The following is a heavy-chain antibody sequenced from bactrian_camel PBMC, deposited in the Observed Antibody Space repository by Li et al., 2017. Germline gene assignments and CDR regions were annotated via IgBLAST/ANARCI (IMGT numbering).Heavy chain of an antibody. Sequence: VQLVESGGGLVHPGGSLRLSCVASEYTHSGKCMAWFRQVPGKERERVAVIGSHGDTTYADFVKGRFTISQDRNTMYLQMNSLNPEDMAMYYCAKTVEGGGWLADFGYWGHGTQVTVS. CDR1: EYTHSGKC. J-gene: IGHJ6*01. D-gene: IGHD6*01. CDR2: IGSHGDT. V-gene: IGHV3S53*01. CDR3: AKTVEGGGWLADFGY.